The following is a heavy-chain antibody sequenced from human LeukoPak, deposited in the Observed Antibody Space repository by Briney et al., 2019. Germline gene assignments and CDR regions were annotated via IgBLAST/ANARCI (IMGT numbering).Heavy chain of an antibody. J-gene: IGHJ4*02. CDR2: IRYDGSNK. CDR1: GFTFSSYG. Sequence: GGSLRLSCAASGFTFSSYGMHWVRQAPGKGLEWVAFIRYDGSNKYYADSVKGRFTISRDNSKNTLYLQMNSLRAEDTAVYYCAKDSIQALSGSSPVDYWGQGTLVTVSS. CDR3: AKDSIQALSGSSPVDY. V-gene: IGHV3-30*02. D-gene: IGHD1-26*01.